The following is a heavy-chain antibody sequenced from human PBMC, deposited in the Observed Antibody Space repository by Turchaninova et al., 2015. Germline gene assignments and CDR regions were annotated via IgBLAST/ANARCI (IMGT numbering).Heavy chain of an antibody. CDR3: ASLIEMATVNHDAFDM. D-gene: IGHD5-24*01. CDR1: GGSISTSDYY. CDR2: SFFTWNT. Sequence: QLLLHESGPGLVKPSQTLSLTCSVSGGSISTSDYYWAWIRQPPGKSLEWIGKSFFTWNTSYNLSLRSPITRSVDTSKNQFSLELNSVTAAGTAVYFCASLIEMATVNHDAFDMWGQGTMVTVSS. V-gene: IGHV4-39*01. J-gene: IGHJ3*02.